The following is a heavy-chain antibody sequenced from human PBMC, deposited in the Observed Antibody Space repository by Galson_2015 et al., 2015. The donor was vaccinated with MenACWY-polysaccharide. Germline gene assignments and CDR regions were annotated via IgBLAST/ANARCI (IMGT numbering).Heavy chain of an antibody. CDR2: INSDGSST. CDR1: EFTFSSYW. V-gene: IGHV3-74*01. Sequence: SLRLSCAASEFTFSSYWMHWVRQAPGKGLVWVSRINSDGSSTSYADSVKGRFTISRDNAKNTLYLQMSSLGAEDTAVYYCTKAGAKYCSGSSCNFNWFDPWGQGTLVTVSS. CDR3: TKAGAKYCSGSSCNFNWFDP. D-gene: IGHD2-15*01. J-gene: IGHJ5*02.